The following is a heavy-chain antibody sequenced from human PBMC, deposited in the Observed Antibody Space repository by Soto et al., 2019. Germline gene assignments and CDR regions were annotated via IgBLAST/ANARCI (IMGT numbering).Heavy chain of an antibody. CDR3: ARSNSYYPQYYFDY. Sequence: SQTLSLTCAISGYSVSSNSAALNWISQSPSRGLEWLGRTYFRSKWYNDYAVSVKSRITINPDTSKNQFSLQLNSVTPEDTAVYYCARSNSYYPQYYFDYWGQGTLVTVSS. CDR1: GYSVSSNSAA. V-gene: IGHV6-1*01. CDR2: TYFRSKWYN. J-gene: IGHJ4*02. D-gene: IGHD3-22*01.